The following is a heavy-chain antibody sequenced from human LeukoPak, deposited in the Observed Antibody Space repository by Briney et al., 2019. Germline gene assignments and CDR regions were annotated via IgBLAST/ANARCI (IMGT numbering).Heavy chain of an antibody. CDR1: GGSISSGSYY. CDR3: ATSSSIAARDAFDI. D-gene: IGHD6-6*01. V-gene: IGHV4-61*01. Sequence: SETLSLTCTVSGGSISSGSYYWSCIRQPPGKGLEWIGYIYYSGSTNYNPSLKSRVTISVDTSKNQFSLKLSSVTAADTAAYYCATSSSIAARDAFDIWGQGTMVTVSS. CDR2: IYYSGST. J-gene: IGHJ3*02.